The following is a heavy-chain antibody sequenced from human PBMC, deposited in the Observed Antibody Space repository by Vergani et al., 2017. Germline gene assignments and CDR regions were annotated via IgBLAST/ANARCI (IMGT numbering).Heavy chain of an antibody. D-gene: IGHD1-26*01. CDR2: IWYDGSNK. V-gene: IGHV3-33*01. Sequence: QVQLVESGGGVVQTGRSLRLSCAASGFTFSSYGMHWVRQAPGKGLEWVAVIWYDGSNKYYADSVKGRFTISRDNSKNTLYLQMNSLRAEDTAVYYCARDQWELLLYYYGMDVWGQGTTVTVSS. CDR3: ARDQWELLLYYYGMDV. J-gene: IGHJ6*02. CDR1: GFTFSSYG.